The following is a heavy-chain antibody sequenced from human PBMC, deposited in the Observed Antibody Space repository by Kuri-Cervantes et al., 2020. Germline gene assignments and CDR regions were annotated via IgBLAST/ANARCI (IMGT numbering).Heavy chain of an antibody. CDR1: EFSFSTYW. CDR3: ARDLYYDSSVPFS. CDR2: INWNGGST. J-gene: IGHJ5*02. V-gene: IGHV3-20*04. Sequence: GESLKISCAASEFSFSTYWMNWVRQAPGKGLVWVSGINWNGGSTGYADSVKGRFTISRDNAKNSLYLQMNSLRAEDTAFYYCARDLYYDSSVPFSWGQGTLVTVSS. D-gene: IGHD3-22*01.